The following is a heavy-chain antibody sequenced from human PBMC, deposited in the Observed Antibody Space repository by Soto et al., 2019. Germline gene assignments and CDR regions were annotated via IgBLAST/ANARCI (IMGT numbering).Heavy chain of an antibody. CDR2: ISAYNGNT. CDR3: ARDNGFGESDV. Sequence: QVQLVQSGAEVKKPGASVKVSCKASGYSFTSYGISWVRQAPGQGLEWMGWISAYNGNTNNAQKLQGRVTMTTDTSTRTAYMELRGLRADDRAVYYCARDNGFGESDVWGQGTTVTVSS. D-gene: IGHD3-10*01. CDR1: GYSFTSYG. J-gene: IGHJ6*02. V-gene: IGHV1-18*01.